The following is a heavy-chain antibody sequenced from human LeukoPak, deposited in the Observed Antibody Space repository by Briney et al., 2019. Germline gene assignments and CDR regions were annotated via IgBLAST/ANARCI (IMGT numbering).Heavy chain of an antibody. CDR3: ARAYDILTGSPAPDY. V-gene: IGHV1-18*01. J-gene: IGHJ4*02. CDR1: GYTFTSYG. D-gene: IGHD3-9*01. CDR2: ISAYNGNT. Sequence: ASVKVSCKASGYTFTSYGISWVRQAPGQGLEWMGWISAYNGNTNYAQKPQGRVTMTTDTSTSTAYMELRSLRSDDTAVYYCARAYDILTGSPAPDYWGQGTLVTVSS.